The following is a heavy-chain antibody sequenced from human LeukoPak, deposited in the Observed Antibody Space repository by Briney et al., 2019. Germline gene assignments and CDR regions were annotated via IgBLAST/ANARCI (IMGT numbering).Heavy chain of an antibody. D-gene: IGHD5-18*01. CDR1: GFTFSSYN. J-gene: IGHJ4*02. CDR2: ITSSSSSI. V-gene: IGHV3-21*01. CDR3: ARSYTAMATGHFDY. Sequence: GGSLRLSCAASGFTFSSYNMNWVRQSPGRGLEWVSSITSSSSSIYYADSVKGRFTISRDNAENSLYLQMNSLRAEDTAVYYCARSYTAMATGHFDYWGQGALVTVSS.